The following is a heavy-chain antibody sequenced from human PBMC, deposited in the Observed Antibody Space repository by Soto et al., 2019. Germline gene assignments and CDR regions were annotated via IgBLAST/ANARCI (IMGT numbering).Heavy chain of an antibody. D-gene: IGHD5-12*01. CDR1: GGSISTGRYH. J-gene: IGHJ4*02. CDR2: IYYSGSA. CDR3: ASISDIVARLGQYYSVY. V-gene: IGHV4-39*01. Sequence: SQTLSVTCTVSGGSISTGRYHCGCLRQPPGKGQEWIGSIYYSGSAYYNPSLKSRVTISVDTSKNQFSLKLSSVTAAVTAVYYCASISDIVARLGQYYSVYWCPGTLGTV.